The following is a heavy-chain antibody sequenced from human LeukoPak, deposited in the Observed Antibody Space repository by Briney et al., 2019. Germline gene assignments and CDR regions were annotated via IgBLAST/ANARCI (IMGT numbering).Heavy chain of an antibody. CDR1: GFAFSNFA. Sequence: GGSLRLSCAASGFAFSNFAMTWVLQAPGKGLQWVSAISENGDCRYYAGSVKGRFTISRDNSRDMLYSQMNSLRAEDTALYYCTKDWSASYWGQGTLVTVSS. J-gene: IGHJ4*02. V-gene: IGHV3-23*01. CDR3: TKDWSASY. CDR2: ISENGDCR.